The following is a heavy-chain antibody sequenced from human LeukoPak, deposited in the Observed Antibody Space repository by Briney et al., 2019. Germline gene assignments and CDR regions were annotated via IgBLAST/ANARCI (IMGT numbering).Heavy chain of an antibody. V-gene: IGHV4-59*08. CDR3: ARHPLRYDILTGYYPDHFDY. Sequence: SSETLSLTCTVSGGSISSYYWSWIRQPPGKGLEWIGYIYYSGSTNYNPSLKSRVTISVDTSKNQFSLKLSSVTAADTAVYYCARHPLRYDILTGYYPDHFDYWGQGTLVTVSS. CDR1: GGSISSYY. J-gene: IGHJ4*02. D-gene: IGHD3-9*01. CDR2: IYYSGST.